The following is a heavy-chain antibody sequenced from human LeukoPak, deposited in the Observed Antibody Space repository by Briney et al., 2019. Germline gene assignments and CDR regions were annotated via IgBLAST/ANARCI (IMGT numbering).Heavy chain of an antibody. CDR3: ARISILTGYYIDY. J-gene: IGHJ4*02. CDR1: GGSISSYYW. Sequence: TLSLTCTVSGGSISSYYWSWIRQPPGKALEWLARIDWDDDKYYSTSLKTRLTISKDTSKNQVVLTMTNMDPVDTATYYCARISILTGYYIDYWGQGTLVTVSS. CDR2: IDWDDDK. D-gene: IGHD3-9*01. V-gene: IGHV2-70*11.